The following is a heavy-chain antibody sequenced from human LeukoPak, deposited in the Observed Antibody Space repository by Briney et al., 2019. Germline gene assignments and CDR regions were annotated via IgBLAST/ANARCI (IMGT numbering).Heavy chain of an antibody. CDR3: ASWGATHTNWLDP. CDR1: GFTVSSNY. Sequence: GGSLRLSCAASGFTVSSNYMSWVRQAPGKGLQWVSVIYSGGNTYYADSVKGRFTISRDNSKNTLYLQMNSLRAEDTAVYYCASWGATHTNWLDPWGQGTLVTVSS. V-gene: IGHV3-66*01. D-gene: IGHD1-26*01. J-gene: IGHJ5*02. CDR2: IYSGGNT.